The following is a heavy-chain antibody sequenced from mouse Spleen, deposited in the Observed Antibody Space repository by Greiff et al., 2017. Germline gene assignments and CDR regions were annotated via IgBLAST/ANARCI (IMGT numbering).Heavy chain of an antibody. CDR3: ARGGRYDYGFAY. CDR1: GYTFTSYW. V-gene: IGHV1-64*01. Sequence: QVQLQQPGAELVKPGASVKLSYKASGYTFTSYWMHWVKQRPGQGLEWIGMIHPNSGSTNYNEKFKSKATLTVDKSSSTAYMQLSSLTSEDSAVYYCARGGRYDYGFAYWGQGTLVTVSA. CDR2: IHPNSGST. D-gene: IGHD2-4*01. J-gene: IGHJ3*01.